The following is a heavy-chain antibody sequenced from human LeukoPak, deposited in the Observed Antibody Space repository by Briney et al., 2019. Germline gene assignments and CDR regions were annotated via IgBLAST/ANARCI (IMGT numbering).Heavy chain of an antibody. CDR3: ARIVFRGSYRFDY. CDR1: GGSVSNTNYY. D-gene: IGHD1-26*01. Sequence: PSETLSLTCPVPGGSVSNTNYYWGWIRQPPGKGLEWIGNIYYSGSTYYNPSLKSRVTISVDTSNNHFSLKLSSVTAADTAVYCCARIVFRGSYRFDYWGQGTLLTVSS. CDR2: IYYSGST. V-gene: IGHV4-39*02. J-gene: IGHJ4*02.